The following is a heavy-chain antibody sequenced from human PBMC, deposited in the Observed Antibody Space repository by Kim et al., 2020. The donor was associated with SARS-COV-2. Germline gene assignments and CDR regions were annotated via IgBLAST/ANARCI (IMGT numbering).Heavy chain of an antibody. Sequence: SVKVSCKASGGTFSSYAISWVRQAPGQGLEWMGGIIPIFGTANYAQKFQGRVTITADESTSTAYMELSSLRSEDTAVYYCARVPKDIVVVPAAMGPLFYWGQGTLVTVSS. D-gene: IGHD2-2*01. J-gene: IGHJ4*02. CDR1: GGTFSSYA. V-gene: IGHV1-69*13. CDR3: ARVPKDIVVVPAAMGPLFY. CDR2: IIPIFGTA.